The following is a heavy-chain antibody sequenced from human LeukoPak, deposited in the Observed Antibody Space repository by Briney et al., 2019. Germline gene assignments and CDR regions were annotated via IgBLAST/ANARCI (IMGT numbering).Heavy chain of an antibody. CDR3: AKHSVSYYSYFDY. J-gene: IGHJ4*02. D-gene: IGHD1-26*01. CDR2: ISTGGGDT. CDR1: GFSFSSYA. Sequence: GGSLRLSCAASGFSFSSYAMNWVRQAPGKGLEWVSAISTGGGDTFYTYSVEGRFTISRDNSKNTLYLQMNSLRAEDTAVYYCAKHSVSYYSYFDYWGQGTLVTVSS. V-gene: IGHV3-23*01.